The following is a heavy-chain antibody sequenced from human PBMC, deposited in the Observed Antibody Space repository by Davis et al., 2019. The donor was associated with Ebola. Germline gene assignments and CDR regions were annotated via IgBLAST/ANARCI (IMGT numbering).Heavy chain of an antibody. CDR2: TYYSSKWYN. Sequence: HSQTLSLTCAISGDSVSGGSGGWNWLRQSASRGLEWLGRTYYSSKWYNNYATYVKSRLTINPDTSKNQFSLQLNSVTPEDTAVYYCARGWFKSGMDVWGQGTTVTVSS. J-gene: IGHJ6*02. CDR3: ARGWFKSGMDV. D-gene: IGHD6-19*01. V-gene: IGHV6-1*01. CDR1: GDSVSGGSGG.